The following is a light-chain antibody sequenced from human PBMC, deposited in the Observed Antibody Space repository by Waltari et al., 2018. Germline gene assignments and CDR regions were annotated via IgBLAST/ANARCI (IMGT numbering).Light chain of an antibody. Sequence: DIQMTQSPSSLSASVGDRVIITCRASQSITNFLNWYQQRPGKAPKLLIYAASILQSGVPSKFSGSGSGTDFTLTISSLQPEDFATYYCQQSYNTPLTFGGGPKWRSN. J-gene: IGKJ4*01. CDR1: QSITNF. V-gene: IGKV1-39*01. CDR3: QQSYNTPLT. CDR2: AAS.